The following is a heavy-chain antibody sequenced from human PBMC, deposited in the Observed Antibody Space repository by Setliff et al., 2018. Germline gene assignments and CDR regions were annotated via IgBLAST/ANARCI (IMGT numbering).Heavy chain of an antibody. CDR2: IYPGDSDT. CDR3: ARGRYFESSSYYFPFDY. V-gene: IGHV5-51*01. CDR1: GYSFTSYW. D-gene: IGHD3-22*01. J-gene: IGHJ4*02. Sequence: HGESLKISCKGSGYSFTSYWIGWVRQMPGKGLEWMGIIYPGDSDTRYSPSFEGQVTISADKSISTAYLQWSSLKASDTAMYYCARGRYFESSSYYFPFDYWGLGTLVTVSS.